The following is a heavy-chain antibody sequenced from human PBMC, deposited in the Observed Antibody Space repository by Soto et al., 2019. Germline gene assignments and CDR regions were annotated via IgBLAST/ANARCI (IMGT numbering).Heavy chain of an antibody. CDR1: GFTFSSYS. CDR2: ISSSSSYI. CDR3: ARDHCSGGSCYSDY. Sequence: GGSLRLSCAASGFTFSSYSMNWVRQAPGKGLEWVSSISSSSSYIYYADSVKGRFTISRDNAKNSLYLQMNSLRAEDTAVYYCARDHCSGGSCYSDYWGQGTLVTVSS. D-gene: IGHD2-15*01. J-gene: IGHJ4*02. V-gene: IGHV3-21*01.